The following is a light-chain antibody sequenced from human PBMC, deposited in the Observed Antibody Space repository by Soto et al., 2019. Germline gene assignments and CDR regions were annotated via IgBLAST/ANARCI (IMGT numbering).Light chain of an antibody. CDR2: GAS. V-gene: IGKV3-20*01. Sequence: EIVLTQSPVILSLSPGDRATLSCRASQSVSNDFLAWYQQKPGQAPRLLLYGASTRATDVPDRFSGSGSGADFTLSISRLEPEDFAVYYCQQYGSSPALTFGGGTKVDIK. J-gene: IGKJ4*01. CDR1: QSVSNDF. CDR3: QQYGSSPALT.